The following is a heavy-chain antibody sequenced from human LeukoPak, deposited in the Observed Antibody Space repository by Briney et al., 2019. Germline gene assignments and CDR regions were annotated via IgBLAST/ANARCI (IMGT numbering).Heavy chain of an antibody. CDR1: GGTFSTYA. D-gene: IGHD6-13*01. V-gene: IGHV1-69*05. J-gene: IGHJ4*02. CDR3: ARDLGIAAAGTFGY. CDR2: IIPIFGTA. Sequence: SVKVSCKDSGGTFSTYAISWVRQAPGQGLEWMGEIIPIFGTANYAQKFQGRVTITTDESTSTAYMELSSLRSEDTAVYYCARDLGIAAAGTFGYWGQGTLVTVSS.